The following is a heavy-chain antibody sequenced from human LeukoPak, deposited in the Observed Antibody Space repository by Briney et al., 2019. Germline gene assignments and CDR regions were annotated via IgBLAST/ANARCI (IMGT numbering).Heavy chain of an antibody. CDR3: ARDYSSGWGFDY. CDR1: GYTFTGYY. Sequence: EASVTVSCKASGYTFTGYYMHWVRQAPGQGLEWMGWINPNSGGTNYAQKFQGRVTMTRDTSISTAYMELSRLRSDDTAVYYCARDYSSGWGFDYWGQGTLVTVSS. V-gene: IGHV1-2*02. CDR2: INPNSGGT. J-gene: IGHJ4*02. D-gene: IGHD6-19*01.